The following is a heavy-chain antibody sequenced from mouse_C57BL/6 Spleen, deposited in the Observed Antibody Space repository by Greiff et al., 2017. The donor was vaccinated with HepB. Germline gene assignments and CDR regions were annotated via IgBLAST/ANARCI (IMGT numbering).Heavy chain of an antibody. J-gene: IGHJ2*01. CDR3: ARTGAGSYYFDY. D-gene: IGHD3-3*01. CDR1: GYSFTGYY. Sequence: EVKLQQSGPELVKPGASVKISCKASGYSFTGYYMNWVKQSPEKSLEWIGEINPSTGGTTYNQKFKAKATLTVDKSSSTAYMQLKSLTSEDSAVYYCARTGAGSYYFDYWGQGTTLTVSS. V-gene: IGHV1-42*01. CDR2: INPSTGGT.